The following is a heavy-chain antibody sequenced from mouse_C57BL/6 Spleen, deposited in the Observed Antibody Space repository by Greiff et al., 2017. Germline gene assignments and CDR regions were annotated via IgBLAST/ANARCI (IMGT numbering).Heavy chain of an antibody. Sequence: QVQLQQPGAELVKPGASVKLSCKASGYTFTSYWITWVKQRPGQGLEWIGDIYPGSGSTNYNEKFKSKATLTVDTSSSTAYMQLSSLTSEDSAVYYCARGGYYGSSQFDYWGQGTTLTVSS. CDR1: GYTFTSYW. V-gene: IGHV1-55*01. CDR3: ARGGYYGSSQFDY. J-gene: IGHJ2*01. D-gene: IGHD1-1*01. CDR2: IYPGSGST.